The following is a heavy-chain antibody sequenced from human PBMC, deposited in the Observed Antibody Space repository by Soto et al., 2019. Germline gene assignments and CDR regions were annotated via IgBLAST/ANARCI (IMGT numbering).Heavy chain of an antibody. CDR1: GFTFSDYS. V-gene: IGHV3-11*05. J-gene: IGHJ4*02. D-gene: IGHD3-22*01. Sequence: QVQLVESGGGLVKPGGSLRLSCAASGFTFSDYSMSWIRQAPGKGLEWVSYISSSSSYTNYADSVKGRFTISRDNAKNSLHPQMNSLRAEDTAVYFCARDPSKIIMVPPGYWGQGTLVTVSS. CDR3: ARDPSKIIMVPPGY. CDR2: ISSSSSYT.